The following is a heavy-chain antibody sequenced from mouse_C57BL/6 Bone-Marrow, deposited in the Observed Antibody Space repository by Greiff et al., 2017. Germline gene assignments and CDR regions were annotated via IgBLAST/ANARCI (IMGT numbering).Heavy chain of an antibody. V-gene: IGHV1-50*01. CDR2: IDPSDSYT. CDR3: ARSTVVAPSYYYAMDY. J-gene: IGHJ4*01. D-gene: IGHD1-1*01. CDR1: GYTFTSYW. Sequence: QVQLQQPGAELVKPGASVKLSCKASGYTFTSYWMQWVKQRPGQGLEWIGEIDPSDSYTNYNQEFKGKATLTVDTSSSTAYMQLSILTSEDSAVYYCARSTVVAPSYYYAMDYWGQGTSVTVSS.